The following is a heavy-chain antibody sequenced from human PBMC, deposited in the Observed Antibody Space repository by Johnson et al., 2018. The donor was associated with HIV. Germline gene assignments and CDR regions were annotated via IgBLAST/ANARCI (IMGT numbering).Heavy chain of an antibody. Sequence: VQLVASGGGLVQPGRSLRLSCAASGFMLHSHGMHWVRQVSKQGLEWVAGISWNSDTIGYADSVKGRFTISRDNAKTSLYLQVNSLGAEDTALYYCAREVSLRVGATLPPSYAFDIWGQGTLVSVSS. V-gene: IGHV3-9*01. CDR1: GFMLHSHG. CDR3: AREVSLRVGATLPPSYAFDI. D-gene: IGHD1-26*01. CDR2: ISWNSDTI. J-gene: IGHJ3*02.